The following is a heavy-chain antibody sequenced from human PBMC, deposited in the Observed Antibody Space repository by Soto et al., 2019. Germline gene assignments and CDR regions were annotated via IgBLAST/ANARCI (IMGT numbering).Heavy chain of an antibody. J-gene: IGHJ6*02. D-gene: IGHD2-2*02. V-gene: IGHV1-18*04. CDR1: GYTFTSYG. Sequence: ASVKVSCKASGYTFTSYGISWVRQAPGQGLEWMGWIIPNNGTTNYAQKFQGRVTMTTDTSTSTAYMELRHLRSDDTAVYYCARALGYNPQSYCGMDDWGQGTMVTVSS. CDR2: IIPNNGTT. CDR3: ARALGYNPQSYCGMDD.